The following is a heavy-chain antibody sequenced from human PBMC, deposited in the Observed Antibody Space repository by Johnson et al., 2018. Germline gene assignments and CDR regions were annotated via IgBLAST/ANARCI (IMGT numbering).Heavy chain of an antibody. D-gene: IGHD2-21*02. CDR3: ARDQVVTANPFHYYYGMDV. V-gene: IGHV3-53*01. Sequence: VQLVQSGGGLIQPGGSLRLSCAASGFTVSSNYMSWVRQAPGKGLEWVSVIYSGGSTYYADSVKGRFTISRDNSKNTLYLQMNSLGAEDTAVYYCARDQVVTANPFHYYYGMDVWGQGTTVTVSS. CDR1: GFTVSSNY. CDR2: IYSGGST. J-gene: IGHJ6*02.